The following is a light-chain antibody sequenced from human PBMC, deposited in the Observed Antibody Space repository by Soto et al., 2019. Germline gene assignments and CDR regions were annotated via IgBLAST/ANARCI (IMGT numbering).Light chain of an antibody. CDR2: KAS. CDR1: ESIDSW. J-gene: IGKJ1*01. V-gene: IGKV1-5*03. Sequence: DIPLTQSPSFLSASVGDRVTLTCRASESIDSWLAWHQQKPGRAPKLRISKASSLESGVPSRFSGSGFGTEFTLTISSLQPDDFATDDCQQYNSYRAFGQGTKVDIK. CDR3: QQYNSYRA.